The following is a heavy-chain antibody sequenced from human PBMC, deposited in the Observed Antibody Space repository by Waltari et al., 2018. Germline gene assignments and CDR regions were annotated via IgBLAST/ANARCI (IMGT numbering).Heavy chain of an antibody. J-gene: IGHJ4*02. CDR2: IYYSGST. V-gene: IGHV4-30-4*08. Sequence: QVQLQESGPGLVKPSQTLSLTCTVSGGSISSGDYYWSWIRQPPGKGLEWIGYIYYSGSTYHNPSLKGRVTISVDTSKNQFSLKLSSVTAADTAVYYCARVHIVGATNFDYWGQGTLVTVSS. D-gene: IGHD1-26*01. CDR3: ARVHIVGATNFDY. CDR1: GGSISSGDYY.